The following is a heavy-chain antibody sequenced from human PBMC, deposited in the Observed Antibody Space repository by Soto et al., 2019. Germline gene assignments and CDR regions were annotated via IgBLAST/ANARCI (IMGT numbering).Heavy chain of an antibody. CDR2: LYHIGST. V-gene: IGHV4-38-2*01. Sequence: SETLSLTCAVSGYSISSGNYWAWIRQPPGRGLEWIGSLYHIGSTHYNTSLKSRVTISVDTSKNHFSLELSSVTAADTAIYYCRSSTSCYDESCVDVWVQGTMVTVSS. J-gene: IGHJ6*02. CDR3: RSSTSCYDESCVDV. D-gene: IGHD2-2*01. CDR1: GYSISSGNY.